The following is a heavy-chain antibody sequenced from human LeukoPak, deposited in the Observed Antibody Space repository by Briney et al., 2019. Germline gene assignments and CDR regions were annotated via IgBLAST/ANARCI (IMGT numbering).Heavy chain of an antibody. CDR3: ARSYCAGDCYTEYFQH. Sequence: SETLSLTCTVSGASISTHTYYWGWIRQPPGKGLEWIGSIYYNGNTYYNPSLKSRVTISVDTSNNQFSLKLRSVTAADTDVYYCARSYCAGDCYTEYFQHWGQGTLVTVSS. D-gene: IGHD2-21*02. J-gene: IGHJ1*01. CDR2: IYYNGNT. V-gene: IGHV4-39*01. CDR1: GASISTHTYY.